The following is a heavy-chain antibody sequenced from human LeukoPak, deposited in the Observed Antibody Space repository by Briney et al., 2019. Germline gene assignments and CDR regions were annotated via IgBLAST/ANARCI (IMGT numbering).Heavy chain of an antibody. J-gene: IGHJ5*02. CDR2: MYYSGST. D-gene: IGHD6-13*01. CDR3: ARRIAAAGTRWFDP. Sequence: PSETLSLTCTVSGGSISSGDYYWSWIRQHPGGGLQWIGYMYYSGSTYYNPSLKSRVTISVDTSKNQFSLKLSSVTAADTAVYYCARRIAAAGTRWFDPWGQGTLVTVSS. CDR1: GGSISSGDYY. V-gene: IGHV4-31*03.